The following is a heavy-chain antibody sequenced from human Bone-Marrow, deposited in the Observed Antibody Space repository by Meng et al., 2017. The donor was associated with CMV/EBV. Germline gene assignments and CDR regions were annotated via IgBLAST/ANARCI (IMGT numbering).Heavy chain of an antibody. CDR2: IYYRGNT. J-gene: IGHJ4*02. CDR1: GGSISSGGYD. D-gene: IGHD1-26*01. Sequence: LTCTVSGGSISSGGYDWRWSRQHPGKGLEWIGYIYYRGNTYYRPSIKREITMSIDTSKNQSSRKLGSVAAAGAAENYCARVNGGSFDYWGQGTLVTVSS. CDR3: ARVNGGSFDY. V-gene: IGHV4-31*01.